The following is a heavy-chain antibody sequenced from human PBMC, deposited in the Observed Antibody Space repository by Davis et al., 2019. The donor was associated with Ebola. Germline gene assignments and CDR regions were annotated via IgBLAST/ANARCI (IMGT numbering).Heavy chain of an antibody. D-gene: IGHD3-10*01. CDR1: GGSISSSSYY. CDR3: ARLAMVQGVNYYYYGMDV. Sequence: MPSETLSLTCTVSGGSISSSSYYWGWIRQPPGKGLEWIGSIYYSGSTYYNPSLKSRVTISVDTSKNQFSLKLSSVTAADTAVYCCARLAMVQGVNYYYYGMDVWGQGTTVTVSS. CDR2: IYYSGST. J-gene: IGHJ6*02. V-gene: IGHV4-39*01.